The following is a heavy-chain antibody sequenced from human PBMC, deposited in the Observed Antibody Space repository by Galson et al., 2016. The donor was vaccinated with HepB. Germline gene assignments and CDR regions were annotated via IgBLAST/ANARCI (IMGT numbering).Heavy chain of an antibody. CDR1: GFTFSDYN. J-gene: IGHJ6*02. V-gene: IGHV3-21*05. CDR2: ISSLSSYI. D-gene: IGHD2-15*01. CDR3: VRGNRIYYYYGMDV. Sequence: SLRLSCAASGFTFSDYNMNWVRQAPGKGLEWVSYISSLSSYIYYADSVKGRFTLSRDNAQNSLYLQMNSLTAEDTAVYYCVRGNRIYYYYGMDVWDQGTTVTVSS.